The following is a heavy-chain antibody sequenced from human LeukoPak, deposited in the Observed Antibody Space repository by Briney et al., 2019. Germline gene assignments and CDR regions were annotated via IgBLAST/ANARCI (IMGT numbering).Heavy chain of an antibody. V-gene: IGHV3-7*03. J-gene: IGHJ6*02. Sequence: GGSLRLSCAASRFTLSNHWMTWVRQVPGRGPEWGANVNRDGSETYYLDSVKGRFTISKDNAKNSLYLQMNSLRAEDTALYHCARNNGMDVWGQGTTVIVSS. CDR1: RFTLSNHW. CDR3: ARNNGMDV. CDR2: VNRDGSET.